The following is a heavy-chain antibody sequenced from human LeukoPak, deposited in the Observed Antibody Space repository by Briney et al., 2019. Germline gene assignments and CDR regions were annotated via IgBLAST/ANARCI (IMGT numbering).Heavy chain of an antibody. CDR3: ARDKIVGPTRFDY. V-gene: IGHV3-7*01. J-gene: IGHJ4*02. Sequence: GGSLRLSCVASGFTFSSYWMSWVRQAPGKGPEWVANIKQDSGEIYYVDSVKGRFTISRDNAKNSLYLQMNSLRAEDTAVYHCARDKIVGPTRFDYWGQGILVTVSS. CDR2: IKQDSGEI. CDR1: GFTFSSYW. D-gene: IGHD1-26*01.